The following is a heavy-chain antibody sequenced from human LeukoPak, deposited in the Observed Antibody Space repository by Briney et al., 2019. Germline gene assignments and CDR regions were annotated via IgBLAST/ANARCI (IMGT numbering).Heavy chain of an antibody. D-gene: IGHD3-10*01. CDR3: ARSITMVRGVILGEFDY. V-gene: IGHV3-11*01. J-gene: IGHJ4*02. Sequence: GGSLRLSCAASGFTFSDYYMSWIRQAPGKGLEWVSYISSSGSTIYYADSAKGRFTISRDNAKNSLYLQMNSLRAEDTAVYYCARSITMVRGVILGEFDYWGQGTLVTVSS. CDR2: ISSSGSTI. CDR1: GFTFSDYY.